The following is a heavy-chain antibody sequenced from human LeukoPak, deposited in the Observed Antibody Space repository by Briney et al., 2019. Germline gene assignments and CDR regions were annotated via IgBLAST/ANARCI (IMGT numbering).Heavy chain of an antibody. V-gene: IGHV1-2*02. CDR3: ARANFLYCSSSTCLFDY. CDR1: GYTFTDYY. J-gene: IGHJ4*02. D-gene: IGHD2-2*01. Sequence: ASVTVSCKASGYTFTDYYMHWVRQAPGQGFEWMGWTNPNDGDTNCAQKFQGRVTMTRDTSISTAHMEVSRLRSDDTAVYYCARANFLYCSSSTCLFDYWGQGTLVTVSS. CDR2: TNPNDGDT.